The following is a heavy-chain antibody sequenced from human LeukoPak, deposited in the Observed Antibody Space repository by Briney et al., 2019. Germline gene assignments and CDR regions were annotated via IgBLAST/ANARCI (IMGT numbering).Heavy chain of an antibody. CDR3: ARYHDNYYYYMDV. D-gene: IGHD1-1*01. V-gene: IGHV3-21*01. CDR1: GFTFSSYS. CDR2: ISSSSGYI. Sequence: PGGSLRLSCEASGFTFSSYSMNWVRQAPGKGLEWVSSISSSSGYIYYADSVKGRFTISRDNAKNSLYLQMNSLRAEDTAVYYCARYHDNYYYYMDVWGKGTTVTVSS. J-gene: IGHJ6*03.